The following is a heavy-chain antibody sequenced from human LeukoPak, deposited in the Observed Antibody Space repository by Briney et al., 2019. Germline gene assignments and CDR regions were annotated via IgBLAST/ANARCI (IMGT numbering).Heavy chain of an antibody. J-gene: IGHJ4*02. Sequence: PGGSLRLSCAASGFTFSSMNWVRQAPGKGLEWVSYISSGSSTIYYADSVKGRFTSSRDNAKNSLYLQMNSLGDEDTAVYYCARASPNTRSFDYWGQGTLVTVSS. CDR3: ARASPNTRSFDY. CDR1: GFTFSS. CDR2: ISSGSSTI. D-gene: IGHD2-15*01. V-gene: IGHV3-48*02.